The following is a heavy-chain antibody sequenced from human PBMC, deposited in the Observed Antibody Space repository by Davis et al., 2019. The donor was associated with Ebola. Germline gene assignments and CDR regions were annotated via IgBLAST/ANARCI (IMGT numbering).Heavy chain of an antibody. V-gene: IGHV5-51*01. CDR2: IYPGDSDT. CDR3: ARQLGGSGSYYLYDY. D-gene: IGHD3-10*01. J-gene: IGHJ4*02. CDR1: GYSFTSYW. Sequence: GGSLRLSCKGSGYSFTSYWIGWVRQMPGKGLEWMGIIYPGDSDTRYSPSFQGQVTNSADKSISTAYLQWSSLKASDTAMYYCARQLGGSGSYYLYDYWGQGTLVTVSS.